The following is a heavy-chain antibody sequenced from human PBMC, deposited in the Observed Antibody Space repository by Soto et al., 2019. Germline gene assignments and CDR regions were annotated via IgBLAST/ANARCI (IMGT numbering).Heavy chain of an antibody. V-gene: IGHV3-30-3*01. D-gene: IGHD3-22*01. J-gene: IGHJ4*02. CDR3: SSGNYYGSSGYFY. CDR1: GFTFSSYA. Sequence: QVQLVESGGGVVQPGRSLRLSCAASGFTFSSYAMHWVRQAPGKGLEWVAVISYDGSNKYYAYSVKGRFTISRDNSKHKLYLQMNSLRAEYTAVYYCSSGNYYGSSGYFYWGQGTLVTVSS. CDR2: ISYDGSNK.